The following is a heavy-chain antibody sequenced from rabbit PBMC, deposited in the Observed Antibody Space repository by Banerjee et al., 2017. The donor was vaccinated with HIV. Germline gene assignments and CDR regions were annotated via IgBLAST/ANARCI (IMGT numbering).Heavy chain of an antibody. CDR1: GFDLSRYYY. V-gene: IGHV1S45*01. J-gene: IGHJ4*01. CDR2: IDTNSDST. Sequence: QEQLEESGGGLVKPEGSLTLTCKASGFDLSRYYYMCWVRQAPGKGLELIACIDTNSDSTSYASWAKGRFTISKTSSTTVTLQMTSLTAADTATYFCANAGSSYSFKLWGQGTLVTVS. D-gene: IGHD8-1*01. CDR3: ANAGSSYSFKL.